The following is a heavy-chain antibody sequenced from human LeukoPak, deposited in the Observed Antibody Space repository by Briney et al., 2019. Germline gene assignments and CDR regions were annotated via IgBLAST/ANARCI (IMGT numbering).Heavy chain of an antibody. CDR2: IYYSGST. CDR1: GGSIRNYY. Sequence: SETLSLTCTVSGGSIRNYYWSWIRQPPGKGLEWIGYIYYSGSTNYNPSLKSRVTISVKTSKNQFSLKLRSVTAADTAVYYCARVTGYTIEDYFDYWGQGTLVTVSS. J-gene: IGHJ4*02. D-gene: IGHD3-9*01. CDR3: ARVTGYTIEDYFDY. V-gene: IGHV4-59*01.